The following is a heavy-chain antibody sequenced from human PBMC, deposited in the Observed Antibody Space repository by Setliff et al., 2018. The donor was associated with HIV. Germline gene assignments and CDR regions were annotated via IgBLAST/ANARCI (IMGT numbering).Heavy chain of an antibody. Sequence: PGGSLRLSCAASGFTFSSYWMSWVRQAPGKGLEWVANIKYDGSEKYYVGSVKGRFTISRDNAKNSLYLQMNSLRAEDTAVYYCAREPHELRYFDWLLYPANYYYGMDVWGQGTTVTVSS. CDR1: GFTFSSYW. V-gene: IGHV3-7*01. J-gene: IGHJ6*02. CDR2: IKYDGSEK. CDR3: AREPHELRYFDWLLYPANYYYGMDV. D-gene: IGHD3-9*01.